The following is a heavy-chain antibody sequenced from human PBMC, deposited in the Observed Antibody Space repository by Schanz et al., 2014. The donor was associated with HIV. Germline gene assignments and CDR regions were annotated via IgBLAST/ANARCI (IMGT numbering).Heavy chain of an antibody. CDR3: ARESNGAFDL. J-gene: IGHJ2*01. CDR2: INALGTTT. Sequence: VQLVESGGGVVQPGRSLRLSCAASGFTFRNYALSWVRQAPGKGLKWVSRINALGTTTAYADSVKGRFAISRDNAKRTLYLQMNSLRAEESAVFYCARESNGAFDLWGRGTLVTISS. CDR1: GFTFRNYA. V-gene: IGHV3-74*01.